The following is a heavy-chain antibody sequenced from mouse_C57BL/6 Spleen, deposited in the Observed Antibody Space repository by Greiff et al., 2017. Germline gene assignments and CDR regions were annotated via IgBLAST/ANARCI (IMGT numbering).Heavy chain of an antibody. CDR1: GFTFSDYG. CDR3: ARLRAYPYAMDY. D-gene: IGHD2-10*01. Sequence: EVQGVESGGGLVKPGGSLKLSCAASGFTFSDYGMHWVRQAPEKGLEWVAYISSGSSTIYYADTVKGRFTISRDNAKNPLFLQMTSLRSEDTAMYYCARLRAYPYAMDYWGQGTSVTVSS. CDR2: ISSGSSTI. J-gene: IGHJ4*01. V-gene: IGHV5-17*01.